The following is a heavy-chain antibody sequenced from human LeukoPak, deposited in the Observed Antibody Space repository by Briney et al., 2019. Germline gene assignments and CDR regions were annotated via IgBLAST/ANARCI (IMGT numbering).Heavy chain of an antibody. CDR3: ASARIAARPSYFQH. D-gene: IGHD6-6*01. Sequence: SETLSLTCLVSGDSISSSNYWGWIRQPPGKGLEWIGYIYYSGSTNYNPSLKSRVTISVDTSKNQFSLKLSSVTAADTAVYYCASARIAARPSYFQHWGQGTLVTVSS. CDR2: IYYSGST. V-gene: IGHV4-61*05. J-gene: IGHJ1*01. CDR1: GDSISSSNY.